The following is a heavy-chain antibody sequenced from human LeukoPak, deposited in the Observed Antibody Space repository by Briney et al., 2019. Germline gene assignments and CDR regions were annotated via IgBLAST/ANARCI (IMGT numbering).Heavy chain of an antibody. Sequence: SVKISCKASGYTFTGYYMHWVRQAPGHGLDWIGWINPNSGGTNYAQKFQGRVTMTRDTSISTAYMELSRLRSDDTAVYYCARDGAARPEYDYWGQGTLVTVSS. V-gene: IGHV1-2*02. J-gene: IGHJ4*02. CDR2: INPNSGGT. D-gene: IGHD6-6*01. CDR3: ARDGAARPEYDY. CDR1: GYTFTGYY.